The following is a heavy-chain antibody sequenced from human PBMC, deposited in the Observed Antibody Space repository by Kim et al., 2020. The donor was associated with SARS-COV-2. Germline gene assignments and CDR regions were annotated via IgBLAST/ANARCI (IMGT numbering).Heavy chain of an antibody. J-gene: IGHJ4*02. CDR2: ISGAGGTT. Sequence: GGSLRLSCAASGFSFSTFFMTWVRQAPGKGLEWVSAISGAGGTTYYADSVKGRFTVSRDNSKNTLYLQMNSLRADDTAVYYCANSGGLGYWGQGTLVTVS. V-gene: IGHV3-23*01. CDR1: GFSFSTFF. CDR3: ANSGGLGY. D-gene: IGHD3-10*01.